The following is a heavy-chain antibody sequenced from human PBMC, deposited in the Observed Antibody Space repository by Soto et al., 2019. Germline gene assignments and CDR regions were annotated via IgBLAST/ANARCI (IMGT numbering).Heavy chain of an antibody. Sequence: QVQLVESGGGVVQPGSSLRLSCAASGFSFSYYGMEWVRQAPGKGLEWVAVISFDGSITSYADAVKGRFTISRDNYKGTLSLHMDSLRPEDTAMYYCAKDDSEYSNYWTSFDYWGQGALVTVSS. D-gene: IGHD4-4*01. J-gene: IGHJ4*02. CDR2: ISFDGSIT. V-gene: IGHV3-30*18. CDR3: AKDDSEYSNYWTSFDY. CDR1: GFSFSYYG.